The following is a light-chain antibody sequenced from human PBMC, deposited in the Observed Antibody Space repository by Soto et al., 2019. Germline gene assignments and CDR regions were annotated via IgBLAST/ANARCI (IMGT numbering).Light chain of an antibody. J-gene: IGLJ2*01. CDR3: SSYTSSSTLE. Sequence: QSALTQPASVSGSPGQSITISCTGTSSDVGGYNYVSWYQQHPGIAPKLMIYEVSNRPSGVSNRFSGSKSGNTASLTISGLQAEDEADYYCSSYTSSSTLEFGGGTKLTVL. CDR2: EVS. CDR1: SSDVGGYNY. V-gene: IGLV2-14*01.